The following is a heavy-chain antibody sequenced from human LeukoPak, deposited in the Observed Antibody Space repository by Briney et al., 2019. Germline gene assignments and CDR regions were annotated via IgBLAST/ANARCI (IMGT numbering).Heavy chain of an antibody. CDR2: ISYDGSNK. CDR1: GFIFSGHV. D-gene: IGHD3-3*01. J-gene: IGHJ4*02. Sequence: GGSLRLSCAASGFIFSGHVMHWVRQAPGKGLEWVSLISYDGSNKDYADSVKGRFTISRDNSKNTLYLQMNGLRAEDTAVYYCARGYNVFGSGSQFVSGGQGPLVIVSS. V-gene: IGHV3-30-3*01. CDR3: ARGYNVFGSGSQFVS.